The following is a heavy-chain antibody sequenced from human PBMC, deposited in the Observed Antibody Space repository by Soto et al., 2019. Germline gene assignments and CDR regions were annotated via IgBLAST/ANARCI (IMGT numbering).Heavy chain of an antibody. J-gene: IGHJ3*02. CDR2: IYYSGST. D-gene: IGHD3-22*01. V-gene: IGHV4-59*01. CDR1: GGSISSYY. CDR3: ARVLITYYYDSSGSTLGAFDI. Sequence: SETLSLTCTVSGGSISSYYWSWIRQPPGKGLEWIGYIYYSGSTNYNPSLKSRVTISVDTSKNQFSLKMSSVTAADTAVYYCARVLITYYYDSSGSTLGAFDIWGLRDIVTVSS.